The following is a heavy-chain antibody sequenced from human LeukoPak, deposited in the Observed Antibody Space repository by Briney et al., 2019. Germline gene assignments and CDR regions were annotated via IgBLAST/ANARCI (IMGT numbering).Heavy chain of an antibody. CDR1: GGSFSGYY. D-gene: IGHD3-22*01. CDR2: IYTSGST. V-gene: IGHV4-4*07. CDR3: ARDSPRYYDSGGYYNWFDP. Sequence: SETLSLTCAVYGGSFSGYYWSWIRQPAGKGLEWIGRIYTSGSTNYNPSLKSRVTMSVDTSKNQFSLKLSSVTAADTAVYYCARDSPRYYDSGGYYNWFDPWGQGTLVTVSS. J-gene: IGHJ5*02.